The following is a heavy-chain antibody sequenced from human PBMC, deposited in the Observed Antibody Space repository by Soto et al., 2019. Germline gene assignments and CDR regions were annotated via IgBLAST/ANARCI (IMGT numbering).Heavy chain of an antibody. CDR3: ARDRYGNYYHYGMDV. CDR1: SRSFSAYY. D-gene: IGHD5-18*01. J-gene: IGHJ6*02. Sequence: LXLACTVCSRSFSAYYCSLIRQPPVKGLEWIGEINHSGSTNYNPSLKSRVTISVDMSKKQFYLKVSSVIAADTAVYYCARDRYGNYYHYGMDVWGQGTTVTVSS. CDR2: INHSGST. V-gene: IGHV4-34*01.